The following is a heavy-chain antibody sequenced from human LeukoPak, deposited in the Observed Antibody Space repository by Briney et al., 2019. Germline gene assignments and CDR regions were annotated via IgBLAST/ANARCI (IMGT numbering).Heavy chain of an antibody. J-gene: IGHJ6*03. V-gene: IGHV3-38-3*01. D-gene: IGHD3-10*01. CDR3: KKLSFLLSRFGELLKDYYMDV. CDR1: GFTVSSNE. CDR2: ISGGST. Sequence: GGSLRLSCAASGFTVSSNEMSWVRQAPGKGLEWVSSISGGSTYYADSRKGRFTISRDNSKNTLHLQMNSLRAEDTAVYYCKKLSFLLSRFGELLKDYYMDVWGKGTTVTASS.